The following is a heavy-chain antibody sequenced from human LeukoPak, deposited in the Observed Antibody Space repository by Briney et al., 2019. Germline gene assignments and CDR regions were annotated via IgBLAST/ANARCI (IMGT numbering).Heavy chain of an antibody. J-gene: IGHJ4*02. Sequence: SETLSLTCTVSGYSISSGYYWGWIRQPPGKGLEWIGSIYHSGSTYCNPSLKSRVTISVDTSKNQFSLKLSSVTAADTAVYYCARVRGDGYNWGYFDYWGQGTLVTVSS. CDR2: IYHSGST. CDR3: ARVRGDGYNWGYFDY. D-gene: IGHD5-24*01. CDR1: GYSISSGYY. V-gene: IGHV4-38-2*02.